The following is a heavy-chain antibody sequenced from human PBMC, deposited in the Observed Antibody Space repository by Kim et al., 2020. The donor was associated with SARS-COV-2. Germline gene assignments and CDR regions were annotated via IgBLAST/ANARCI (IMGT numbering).Heavy chain of an antibody. D-gene: IGHD3-3*01. CDR2: ISYDGSNK. Sequence: GGSLRLSCAASGFTFSSYGMHWVRQAPGKGLEWVAVISYDGSNKYYADSVKGRFTISRDNSKNTLYLQMNSLRAEDTAVYYCAKGLGYDFLSGYPEPNY. CDR3: AKGLGYDFLSGYPEPNY. V-gene: IGHV3-30*18. J-gene: IGHJ6*01. CDR1: GFTFSSYG.